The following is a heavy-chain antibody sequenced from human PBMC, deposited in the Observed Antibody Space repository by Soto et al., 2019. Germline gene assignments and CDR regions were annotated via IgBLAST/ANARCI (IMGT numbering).Heavy chain of an antibody. CDR3: ARLPEFYDSSGSWHY. Sequence: SETLSLTCTVSGGSISSGGYYWSWIRQHPGKGLEWIGYIYYSGSTYYNPSLKSRVTISVDTSKNQFSLKASDTAMHYCARLPEFYDSSGSWHYWGQGTLVTVSS. CDR2: IYYSGST. D-gene: IGHD3-22*01. J-gene: IGHJ4*02. V-gene: IGHV4-31*03. CDR1: GGSISSGGYY.